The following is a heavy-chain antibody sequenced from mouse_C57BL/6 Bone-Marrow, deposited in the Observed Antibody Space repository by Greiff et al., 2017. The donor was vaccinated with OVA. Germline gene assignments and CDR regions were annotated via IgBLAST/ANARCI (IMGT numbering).Heavy chain of an antibody. CDR1: GFNIKDDY. CDR3: TTGFITTVPGYFDY. D-gene: IGHD1-1*01. V-gene: IGHV14-4*01. CDR2: IDPENGDT. Sequence: VQLQQSGAELVRPGASVKLSCTASGFNIKDDYMHWVKQRPEQGLEWIGWIDPENGDTEYASKFQGKATITADTSSNTAYLQLSSLTSEDTAVYYCTTGFITTVPGYFDYWGQGTTLTVSS. J-gene: IGHJ2*01.